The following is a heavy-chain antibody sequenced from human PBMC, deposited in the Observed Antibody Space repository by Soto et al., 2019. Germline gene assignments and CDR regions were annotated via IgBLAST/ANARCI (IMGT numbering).Heavy chain of an antibody. CDR1: GFTFSSYG. CDR3: AKEDVFWFDP. V-gene: IGHV3-30*18. CDR2: ISYDGSNK. Sequence: QVQLVESGGGVVQPGRSLRLSCAASGFTFSSYGMHWVRQAPGKGLEWVAVISYDGSNKYYADSVKGRFTISRDNSKNTLYLQMNSLRAEDTAVYYCAKEDVFWFDPWGQGTLVTVSS. J-gene: IGHJ5*02.